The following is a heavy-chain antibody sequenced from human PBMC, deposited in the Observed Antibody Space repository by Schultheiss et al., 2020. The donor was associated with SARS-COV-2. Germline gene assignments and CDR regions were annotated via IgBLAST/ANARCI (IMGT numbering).Heavy chain of an antibody. Sequence: GGSLRLSCKASGYRFISYWIGWVRQMPGKGLEWMGIIHPDDSDTRYSPSFQGQVTISADKSISTAYLQWSSLKASDTAMYYCARPGAYSSGWYYFDYWGQGTLVTVSS. V-gene: IGHV5-51*01. CDR1: GYRFISYW. CDR3: ARPGAYSSGWYYFDY. J-gene: IGHJ4*02. D-gene: IGHD6-19*01. CDR2: IHPDDSDT.